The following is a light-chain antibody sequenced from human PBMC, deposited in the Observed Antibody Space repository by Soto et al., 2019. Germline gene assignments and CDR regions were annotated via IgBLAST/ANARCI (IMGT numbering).Light chain of an antibody. J-gene: IGKJ5*01. CDR2: DIS. CDR1: QSVDNC. CDR3: QQSKKWPPVT. V-gene: IGKV3-11*01. Sequence: EIVLTQSPATLSLSLGERATLSCRASQSVDNCLAWYQQKPGQIPRLLIFDISTRATGIPARFSGSGSGTEFTLTISSVEPEDLGVYYCQQSKKWPPVTFGPGTRLEI.